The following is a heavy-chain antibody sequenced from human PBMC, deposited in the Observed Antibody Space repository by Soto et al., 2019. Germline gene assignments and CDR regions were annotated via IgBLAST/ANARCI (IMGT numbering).Heavy chain of an antibody. CDR2: IYYSGST. Sequence: SETLSLTCTVSGGSISSYYWSWIRQPPGKGLEWIGYIYYSGSTNYNPSLRSRVTISVDTSKNQFSLKLSSVTAADTAVYYCARATVDYYYYYGMDVWGQGTTVTVSS. CDR1: GGSISSYY. J-gene: IGHJ6*02. D-gene: IGHD4-17*01. V-gene: IGHV4-59*01. CDR3: ARATVDYYYYYGMDV.